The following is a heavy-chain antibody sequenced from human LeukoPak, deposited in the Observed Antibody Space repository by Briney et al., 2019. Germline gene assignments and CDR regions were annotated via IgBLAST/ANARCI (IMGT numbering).Heavy chain of an antibody. V-gene: IGHV1-24*01. D-gene: IGHD6-13*01. Sequence: ASVKVSCKVSGYTLTELSMHWVRQAPGKGVERMGGFDPEDGETIYAQKFQGRVTMTEDTSTATAYMELSSLRSEDTAVYYCATSSSSWYSLQYFDYWGQGTLVTVSS. CDR1: GYTLTELS. CDR3: ATSSSSWYSLQYFDY. CDR2: FDPEDGET. J-gene: IGHJ4*02.